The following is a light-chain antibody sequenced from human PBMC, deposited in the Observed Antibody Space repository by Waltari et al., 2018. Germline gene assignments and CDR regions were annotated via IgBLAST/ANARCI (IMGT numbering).Light chain of an antibody. V-gene: IGLV3-19*01. CDR2: GKN. Sequence: SSDLTQDPDVSVALAQTAGLTCQGDILSTCNGNWCRQKPGQAPELVIYGKNNRPSGIPDRFSASSSENTASLIITGAQAEDEADYYCSSRELSGHVVFGGGTRLTVL. J-gene: IGLJ2*01. CDR3: SSRELSGHVV. CDR1: ILSTCN.